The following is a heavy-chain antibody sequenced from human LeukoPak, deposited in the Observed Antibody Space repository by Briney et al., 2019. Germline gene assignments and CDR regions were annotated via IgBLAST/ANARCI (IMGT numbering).Heavy chain of an antibody. CDR2: INPDSGGT. V-gene: IGHV1-2*06. CDR3: ARDRNLYSGSFAS. D-gene: IGHD1-26*01. Sequence: ASVKVSCRASGYTFSGDYIDWVRQAPGQGLEWMGRINPDSGGTTYAQNFQSRVTMTRDTSIGTAYMELSRLTSDDSAFYYCARDRNLYSGSFASWGQGTLVTVSS. CDR1: GYTFSGDY. J-gene: IGHJ4*02.